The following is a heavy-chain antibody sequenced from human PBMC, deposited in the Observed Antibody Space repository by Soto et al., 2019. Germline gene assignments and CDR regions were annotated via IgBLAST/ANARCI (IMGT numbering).Heavy chain of an antibody. CDR2: IYYSGST. V-gene: IGHV4-59*01. J-gene: IGHJ6*02. Sequence: SETLSLTCTVSGGSISSYYWSWIRQPPGKGLEWIGYIYYSGSTNYNPSLKSRVTISVDTSKNQFSPKLSSVTAADTAVYYCARESPSNFWSGYYYYGMDVWGQGTTVTVSS. D-gene: IGHD3-3*01. CDR1: GGSISSYY. CDR3: ARESPSNFWSGYYYYGMDV.